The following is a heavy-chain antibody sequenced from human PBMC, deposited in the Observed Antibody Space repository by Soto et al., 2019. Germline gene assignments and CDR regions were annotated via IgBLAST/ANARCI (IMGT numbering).Heavy chain of an antibody. CDR3: ATGGDSSGSYFDY. D-gene: IGHD3-22*01. Sequence: QVQLVESGGGVVQPGRSLRLSCAASGFTFSSYGMHWVRQAPGKGLEWVASVWYDGSNKYYVDSVKGRFTISRDNSKNPLYLQMNSFRAEDTAVYYCATGGDSSGSYFDYWGQGTLVAVSS. V-gene: IGHV3-33*01. CDR2: VWYDGSNK. CDR1: GFTFSSYG. J-gene: IGHJ4*02.